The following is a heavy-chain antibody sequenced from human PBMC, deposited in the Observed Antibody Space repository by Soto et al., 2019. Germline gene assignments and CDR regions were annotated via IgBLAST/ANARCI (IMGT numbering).Heavy chain of an antibody. CDR2: IWYDGSNK. V-gene: IGHV3-33*06. CDR1: GFTFSSYG. Sequence: GGSLRLSCAASGFTFSSYGMHWVRQAPGKGLEWVAVIWYDGSNKYYADSVKGRFTISRDNSKNTLYLQMNSLRAEDTAVYYCAKPARRDYDFWSGSLGVWGKGTTVTVSS. J-gene: IGHJ6*04. CDR3: AKPARRDYDFWSGSLGV. D-gene: IGHD3-3*01.